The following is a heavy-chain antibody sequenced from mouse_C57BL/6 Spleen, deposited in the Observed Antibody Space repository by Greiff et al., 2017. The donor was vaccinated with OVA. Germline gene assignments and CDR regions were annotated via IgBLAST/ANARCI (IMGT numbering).Heavy chain of an antibody. CDR3: ARDYYGSSYPY. Sequence: EVKLMESGGDLVKPGGSLKLSCAASGFTFSSYGMSWVRQTPDKRLEWVATISSGGSYTYYPDSVKGRFTISRDNAKNTLYLQMSSLKSEDTAMYYCARDYYGSSYPYWGQGTLVTVSA. CDR2: ISSGGSYT. D-gene: IGHD1-1*01. J-gene: IGHJ3*01. CDR1: GFTFSSYG. V-gene: IGHV5-6*01.